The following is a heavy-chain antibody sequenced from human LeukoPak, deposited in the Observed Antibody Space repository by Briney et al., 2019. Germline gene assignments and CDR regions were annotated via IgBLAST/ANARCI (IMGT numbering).Heavy chain of an antibody. J-gene: IGHJ4*02. D-gene: IGHD6-13*01. V-gene: IGHV3-21*01. CDR1: GFTFSSYS. CDR3: ASAGYSSSCYQVY. Sequence: GGSLRLSCAASGFTFSSYSMNWVRQAPGKGLEWVSSIISSSSYIYYADSVKGRFTISRDNAKNSLYLQMNSLRAEDTAVYYCASAGYSSSCYQVYWGQGTLVTVSS. CDR2: IISSSSYI.